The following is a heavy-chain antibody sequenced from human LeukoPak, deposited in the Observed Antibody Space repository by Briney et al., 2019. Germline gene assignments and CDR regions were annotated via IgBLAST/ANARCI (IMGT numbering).Heavy chain of an antibody. D-gene: IGHD3/OR15-3a*01. V-gene: IGHV3-66*01. CDR3: ARDGPSYYYYYGMDV. CDR2: IYSGGSS. CDR1: GFTVSSNY. Sequence: GGSLRLSCAASGFTVSSNYMSWVRQAPGRGLEWVSVIYSGGSSYYADSVKGRFTISRDNSKNTLYLQMNSLRAEDTAVYYCARDGPSYYYYYGMDVWGQGTTVTVSS. J-gene: IGHJ6*02.